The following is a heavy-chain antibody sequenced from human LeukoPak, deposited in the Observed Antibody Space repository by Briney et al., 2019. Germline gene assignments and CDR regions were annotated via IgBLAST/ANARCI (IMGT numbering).Heavy chain of an antibody. CDR1: GFSFSSNG. J-gene: IGHJ4*02. V-gene: IGHV3-21*04. CDR3: AKDMAWLQAAGFDY. D-gene: IGHD5-24*01. CDR2: ISGSNSYI. Sequence: GGTLRLSCAASGFSFSSNGMSWVRQAPGKGLEWVSSISGSNSYIYYADSMKGRFTISRDNAKNSLYLQMNSLRAEDTALYYCAKDMAWLQAAGFDYWGQGTLVTVSS.